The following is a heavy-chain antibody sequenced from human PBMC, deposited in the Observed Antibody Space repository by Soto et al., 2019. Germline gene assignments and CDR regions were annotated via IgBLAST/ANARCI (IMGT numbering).Heavy chain of an antibody. CDR1: GFTFSSYG. J-gene: IGHJ4*02. CDR2: ISSSGGSA. Sequence: EVQLLESGGGLVQPGGSLRLSCAASGFTFSSYGMSWVRQAPGKGLEWVSAISSSGGSAYYADSAKGRFTISRDNSKNTLYLQMNSLRAEDTAVYYCARGATSPSYWGQGTLVTVSS. V-gene: IGHV3-23*01. CDR3: ARGATSPSY.